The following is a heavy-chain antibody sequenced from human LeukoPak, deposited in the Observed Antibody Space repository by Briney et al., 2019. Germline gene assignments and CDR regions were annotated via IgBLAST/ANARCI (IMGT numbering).Heavy chain of an antibody. CDR1: GGSISSYY. J-gene: IGHJ6*03. D-gene: IGHD7-27*01. Sequence: SETLSLTCTVSGGSISSYYWSWIRQPPGKGLEWIGYIYYSGSTNYNPSLKSRVTISVDTSKNQFSLKLSSVTAADTAVYYCARGYNWGSPTRNFYYLDVWGKGTTVTVSS. V-gene: IGHV4-59*01. CDR3: ARGYNWGSPTRNFYYLDV. CDR2: IYYSGST.